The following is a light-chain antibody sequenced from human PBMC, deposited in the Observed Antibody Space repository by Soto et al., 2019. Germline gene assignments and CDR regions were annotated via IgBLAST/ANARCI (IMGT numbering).Light chain of an antibody. Sequence: QSVLTQPPSASGTPGQSVTISCSGSRSNIGSKTLNWDQLVPGSAPKLLIYTTNQRPSGVPDRFSASESGTSASLAISGLQSEDEADYYCAAWNDSLHGVVFGGGTKLTVL. CDR1: RSNIGSKT. J-gene: IGLJ2*01. CDR2: TTN. V-gene: IGLV1-44*01. CDR3: AAWNDSLHGVV.